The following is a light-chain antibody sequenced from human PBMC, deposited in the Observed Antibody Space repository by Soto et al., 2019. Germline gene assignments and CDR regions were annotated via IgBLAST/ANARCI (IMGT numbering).Light chain of an antibody. Sequence: QSVLTQPPSVSGSPGQSVTISCTGTSSDVGSYNRVSWYQQPPGTAPKLMIYEVSNRPSGVPDRFSGSKSGNTASLTISGLQAEDEADYYCSSYTNTREVVFGGGTKLTVL. J-gene: IGLJ2*01. CDR1: SSDVGSYNR. CDR3: SSYTNTREVV. V-gene: IGLV2-18*02. CDR2: EVS.